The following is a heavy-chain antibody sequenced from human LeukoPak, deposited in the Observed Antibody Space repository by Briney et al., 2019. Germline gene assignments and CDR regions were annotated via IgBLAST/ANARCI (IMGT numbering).Heavy chain of an antibody. CDR1: GFTFSTYW. CDR2: IKQDGSEK. J-gene: IGHJ4*02. V-gene: IGHV3-7*04. D-gene: IGHD1-26*01. Sequence: GGSLRLSCAGSGFTFSTYWMTWVRQAPGKGLEWVANIKQDGSEKYYVDSVKGRFTISRDNTKNSLYLEMNSLRVEDTAVYYCARSMGLDYWGQGTLVTVSS. CDR3: ARSMGLDY.